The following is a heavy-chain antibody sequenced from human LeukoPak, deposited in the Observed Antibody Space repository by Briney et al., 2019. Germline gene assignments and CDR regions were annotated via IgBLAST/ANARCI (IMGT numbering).Heavy chain of an antibody. CDR3: ARDLGQYYDTSDNWFDP. CDR1: GFTFNGHW. CDR2: INGDGSTI. Sequence: GGSLRLSCEASGFTFNGHWMHWVRQAPGKGLVWVSLINGDGSTISYADSVKGRFTISRDNAKNRLYLQMNSLGAEDTAVHYCARDLGQYYDTSDNWFDPWGQGTLVTVSS. J-gene: IGHJ5*02. D-gene: IGHD3-22*01. V-gene: IGHV3-74*01.